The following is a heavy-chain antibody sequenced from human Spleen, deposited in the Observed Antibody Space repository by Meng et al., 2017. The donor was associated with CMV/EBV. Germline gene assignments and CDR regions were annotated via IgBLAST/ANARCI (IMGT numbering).Heavy chain of an antibody. Sequence: FTSYWIGWVRQTPGKGLEWMGIIYPGDSDTRYNPSFQGQVTISADKSVNTAYLQWSGLKASDTAMYYCARQGNYYDSSDYFYPGDYWGQGTLVTVSS. J-gene: IGHJ4*02. CDR3: ARQGNYYDSSDYFYPGDY. CDR1: FTSYW. V-gene: IGHV5-51*01. D-gene: IGHD3-22*01. CDR2: IYPGDSDT.